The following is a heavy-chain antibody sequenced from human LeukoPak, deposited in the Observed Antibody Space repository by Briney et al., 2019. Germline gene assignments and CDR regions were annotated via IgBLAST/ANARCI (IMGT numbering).Heavy chain of an antibody. J-gene: IGHJ4*02. V-gene: IGHV4-30-4*01. Sequence: PSETLSLTCTVSGGSISSGDYYWSWIRQPPGKGLEWIGYIYYSGSTYYNPSLKSRVTISVDTSKNQFSLKLSSVTAADTAVYYWARVGYCSGGSSYPFDYWGRGTLVTVSS. CDR3: ARVGYCSGGSSYPFDY. CDR2: IYYSGST. CDR1: GGSISSGDYY. D-gene: IGHD2-15*01.